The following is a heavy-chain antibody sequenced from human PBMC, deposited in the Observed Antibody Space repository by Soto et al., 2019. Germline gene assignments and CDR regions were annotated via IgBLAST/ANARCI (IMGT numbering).Heavy chain of an antibody. J-gene: IGHJ4*02. CDR1: GYTFTSYG. D-gene: IGHD5-12*01. CDR3: AREYGHGGYSGYDPNYFAY. V-gene: IGHV1-18*01. Sequence: GASVKVSCKASGYTFTSYGISWVRQAPGQGLEWMGWISAYNGNTNYAQKLQGRVTMTTDTSTSTAYMELRSLRSDDTAVYYCAREYGHGGYSGYDPNYFAYWGQGTLVTVSS. CDR2: ISAYNGNT.